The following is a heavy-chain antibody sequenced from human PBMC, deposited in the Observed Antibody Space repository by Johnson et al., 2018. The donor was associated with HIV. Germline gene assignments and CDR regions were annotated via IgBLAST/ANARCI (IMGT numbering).Heavy chain of an antibody. V-gene: IGHV3-30*04. J-gene: IGHJ3*02. CDR2: ISYDGSTI. D-gene: IGHD2-2*01. CDR1: RFTSNSYA. Sequence: QVQLVEPGGGWFQPGGSRRRSCSASRFTSNSYAMHWVRQAPGKGLEWVAVISYDGSTIYYADSVEGRFTISRDNAKNSLYLQMNSLRAEDTALYYCARNGLIPAAKGVAFDIWGQGTTVTVSS. CDR3: ARNGLIPAAKGVAFDI.